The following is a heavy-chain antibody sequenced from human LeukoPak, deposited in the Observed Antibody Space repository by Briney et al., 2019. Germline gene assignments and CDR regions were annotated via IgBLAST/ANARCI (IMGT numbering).Heavy chain of an antibody. CDR3: AREGGPYSYGYGNFQH. V-gene: IGHV4-59*01. CDR1: GGSISSYY. Sequence: SETLSLTXTVSGGSISSYYWSWIRQPPGKGLEWIGYIYYSGSTNYNPSLKSRVTISVDTSKNQFSLKLSSVTAADTAVYYCAREGGPYSYGYGNFQHWGQGTLVTVSS. CDR2: IYYSGST. J-gene: IGHJ1*01. D-gene: IGHD5-18*01.